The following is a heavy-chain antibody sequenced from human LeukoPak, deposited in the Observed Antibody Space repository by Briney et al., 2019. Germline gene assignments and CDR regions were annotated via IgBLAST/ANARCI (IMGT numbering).Heavy chain of an antibody. J-gene: IGHJ4*02. Sequence: TGGSLRLSCAASGFTVSSNYMSWVRQAPGKGLEWVSVIYSGGSTYYADSVKGRFTISRDNSKNTLYLQMNSLRAEDTAVYYCARDRDWYSFDSWGQGTLVTVSS. V-gene: IGHV3-53*01. D-gene: IGHD6-19*01. CDR2: IYSGGST. CDR1: GFTVSSNY. CDR3: ARDRDWYSFDS.